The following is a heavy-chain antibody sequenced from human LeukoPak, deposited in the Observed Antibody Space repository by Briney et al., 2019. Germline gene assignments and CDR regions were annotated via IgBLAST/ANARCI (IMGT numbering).Heavy chain of an antibody. V-gene: IGHV3-23*01. D-gene: IGHD2-21*01. Sequence: GGSLRLSCAASGFTFSSYAISWVRQAPGKGLEWVAGIGSDDNTHYAESVRGRFTISRDISKNTVSLQMSSLRAEDTAVYYCAKDILRWSFDSWGQGILVTVSS. CDR2: IGSDDNT. J-gene: IGHJ4*02. CDR1: GFTFSSYA. CDR3: AKDILRWSFDS.